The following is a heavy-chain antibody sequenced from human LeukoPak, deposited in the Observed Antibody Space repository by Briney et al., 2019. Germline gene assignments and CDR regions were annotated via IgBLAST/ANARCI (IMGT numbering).Heavy chain of an antibody. CDR1: GGSVSDYY. Sequence: PSETLSLTCTISGGSVSDYYWSWIRQYPGKGLEWIGYIYYTGSTTYNPSLKSRVTISADTSKNQFSLKLSSVTAADTAVYYCARVALTGKSNWGQGTLVTVSS. D-gene: IGHD3-9*01. J-gene: IGHJ4*02. CDR2: IYYTGST. CDR3: ARVALTGKSN. V-gene: IGHV4-59*02.